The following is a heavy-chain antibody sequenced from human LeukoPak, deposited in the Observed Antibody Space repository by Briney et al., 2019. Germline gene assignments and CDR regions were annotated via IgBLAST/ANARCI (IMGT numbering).Heavy chain of an antibody. V-gene: IGHV3-13*01. Sequence: GGSLRLSCAASGFTVSTYDMNWVRQVIGKGLEWVSAIGTGDDTYYLGSVKGRFTISRENAKNILYLQMSSLRAEDTAVYYCAREIRETVVTRHYYYGIDVWGQGTTVTVSS. CDR2: IGTGDDT. CDR3: AREIRETVVTRHYYYGIDV. D-gene: IGHD2-15*01. J-gene: IGHJ6*02. CDR1: GFTVSTYD.